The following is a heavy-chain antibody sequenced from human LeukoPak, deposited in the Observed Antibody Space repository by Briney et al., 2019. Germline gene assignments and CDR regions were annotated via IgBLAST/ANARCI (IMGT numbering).Heavy chain of an antibody. CDR3: ARDEPTVTTGPPVGS. CDR2: INGDGSTS. V-gene: IGHV3-74*01. CDR1: GFTFSSHA. Sequence: SGGSLRLSCAASGFTFSSHAMSWVRQAPGKGLVWVSCINGDGSTSNYADSVKGRFTISRDNAKNTLYLQMHSLRAEDTAVYYCARDEPTVTTGPPVGSWGQGTLVTVSS. J-gene: IGHJ4*02. D-gene: IGHD4-17*01.